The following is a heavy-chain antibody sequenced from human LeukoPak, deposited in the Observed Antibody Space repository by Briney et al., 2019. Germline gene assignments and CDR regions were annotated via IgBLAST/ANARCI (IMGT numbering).Heavy chain of an antibody. J-gene: IGHJ4*02. CDR1: GYTFTGYY. Sequence: ASVKVSCKASGYTFTGYYMHWVRQAPGQGLEWMGRINPNSGGTNYAQKFQGRVTMTRDTSISTAYMELSRLRSDTAVYYCGRTSTTAVDYWGQGTLVTVSS. D-gene: IGHD4-23*01. CDR2: INPNSGGT. V-gene: IGHV1-2*06. CDR3: GRTSTTAVDY.